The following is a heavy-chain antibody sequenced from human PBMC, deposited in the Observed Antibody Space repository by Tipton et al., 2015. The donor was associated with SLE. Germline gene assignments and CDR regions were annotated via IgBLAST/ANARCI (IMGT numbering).Heavy chain of an antibody. CDR2: TNQGGGT. Sequence: TLPLTCSVSGYSISSGYYWGWIRQPPGKGLEWIGITNQGGGTYYNSSLKSRVTISLDASKNQFSLKLSSVTAADTAVYYCARENNWFDPWGQGTLVTVSS. V-gene: IGHV4-38-2*02. CDR1: GYSISSGYY. J-gene: IGHJ5*02. CDR3: ARENNWFDP.